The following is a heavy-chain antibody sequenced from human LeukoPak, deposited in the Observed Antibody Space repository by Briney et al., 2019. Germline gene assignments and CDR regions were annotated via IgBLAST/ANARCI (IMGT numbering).Heavy chain of an antibody. V-gene: IGHV1-2*02. CDR2: INPNTGGT. CDR1: GYTFTGYY. CDR3: ARARLSSVTLDH. D-gene: IGHD4-11*01. Sequence: DSVNVSCKPSGYTFTGYYMHWVRQAPSQAREGWGWINPNTGGTNYEQKLQGSVTMTRDTSISPAYMELSTLTADDTAVYYCARARLSSVTLDHWGEGNLVTGSS. J-gene: IGHJ5*02.